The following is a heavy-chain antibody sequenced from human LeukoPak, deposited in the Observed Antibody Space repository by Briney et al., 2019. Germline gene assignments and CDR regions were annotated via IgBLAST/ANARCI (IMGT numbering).Heavy chain of an antibody. CDR3: ARDQAIYDYVWGSYRYSYYMDV. V-gene: IGHV3-7*01. CDR2: IKQDGREK. Sequence: GGCLRLSCAASGLTFSSYWMSWVRQAPGKGLGWVAKIKQDGREKYYVDSVKGRFTISRHNAKNSLYLQMNSLRAEDTAVYYCARDQAIYDYVWGSYRYSYYMDVWGKGTTVTVSS. D-gene: IGHD3-16*02. CDR1: GLTFSSYW. J-gene: IGHJ6*03.